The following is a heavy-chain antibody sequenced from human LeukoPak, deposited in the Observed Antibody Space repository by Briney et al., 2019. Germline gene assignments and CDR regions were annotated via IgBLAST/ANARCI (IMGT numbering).Heavy chain of an antibody. D-gene: IGHD3-9*01. Sequence: PSETLSRTSTVSGGSISGGGYYWSWLRQHPGKGLEWIGYIYYSGSTSYNPSLKTRVTISVATSKNQFSLKLSSVDPADRAGSNCARSAGGKNDILTGYSYFDYWGQGTLVTVSS. CDR1: GGSISGGGYY. J-gene: IGHJ4*02. CDR2: IYYSGST. CDR3: ARSAGGKNDILTGYSYFDY. V-gene: IGHV4-31*03.